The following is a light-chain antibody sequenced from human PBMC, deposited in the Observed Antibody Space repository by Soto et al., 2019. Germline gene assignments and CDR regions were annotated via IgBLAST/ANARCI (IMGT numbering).Light chain of an antibody. CDR2: GRT. V-gene: IGLV1-40*01. CDR1: SSNIGATSD. Sequence: QSVLTQPPSVSGAPGQRVTISCAGSSSNIGATSDVHWYQQLPGTAPKLLIYGRTNRPSGIPDRFSGSKSGASVSLAITGRQAEDEAHYYCQSYDNSLNTVLFGGGTKLTVL. J-gene: IGLJ2*01. CDR3: QSYDNSLNTVL.